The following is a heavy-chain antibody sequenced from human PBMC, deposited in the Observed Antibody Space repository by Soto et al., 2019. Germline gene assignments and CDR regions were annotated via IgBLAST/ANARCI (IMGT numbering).Heavy chain of an antibody. CDR3: AHIGSGGYNSCWYGFFYDS. CDR1: GFTLSTSGVG. V-gene: IGHV2-5*02. Sequence: QITLKESGRTLVKPTQTLTLTCTFSGFTLSTSGVGVGWIRQPPGKALEWLALIYWDDDKRYSPSLMSRLTINKDTSKNQVVLTVTDMDPVDTATYFCAHIGSGGYNSCWYGFFYDSWGQGIRVTVSS. D-gene: IGHD6-19*01. J-gene: IGHJ4*02. CDR2: IYWDDDK.